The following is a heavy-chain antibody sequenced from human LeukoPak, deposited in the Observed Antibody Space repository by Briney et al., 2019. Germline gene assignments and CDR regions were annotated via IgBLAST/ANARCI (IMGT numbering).Heavy chain of an antibody. CDR1: GFTFSSYG. CDR3: AKWGDYDVLTGYYVSDY. V-gene: IGHV3-33*06. J-gene: IGHJ4*02. CDR2: IWYDGSKK. D-gene: IGHD3-9*01. Sequence: QPGGSLRLSCAASGFTFSSYGLHWVRQAPGKGLEWVAVIWYDGSKKYYADSMKSRFTISRDNSKNTLYLQINSLRAEDTAVYYCAKWGDYDVLTGYYVSDYWGQGTLVTVSS.